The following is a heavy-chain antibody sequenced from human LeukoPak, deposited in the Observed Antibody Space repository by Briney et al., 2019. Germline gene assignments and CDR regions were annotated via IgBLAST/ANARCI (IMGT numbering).Heavy chain of an antibody. CDR2: ISGSGGST. J-gene: IGHJ4*02. D-gene: IGHD3-3*01. Sequence: PGGSLRLSCAASGFIFSSYVMTWVRQAPGKGLEWVSSISGSGGSTYYADSVKGRFTISRDNSKNTLYLQMNSLRAEDTAVYYCAKDSKKPRYDFWSGYSDLVDYWGQGTLVTVSS. CDR1: GFIFSSYV. V-gene: IGHV3-23*01. CDR3: AKDSKKPRYDFWSGYSDLVDY.